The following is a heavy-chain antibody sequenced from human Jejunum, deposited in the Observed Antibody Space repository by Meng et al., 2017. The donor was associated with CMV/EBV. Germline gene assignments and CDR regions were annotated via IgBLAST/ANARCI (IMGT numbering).Heavy chain of an antibody. CDR3: ARAYSRAYDY. J-gene: IGHJ4*02. Sequence: CAASGFPFSSYGMHWVRQAPGKGLEYVSAISSNGGSTYYADSVKGRFTISRDNSKNTLYLQMGSLRTEDMAVYYCARAYSRAYDYWGQGTRVTVSS. CDR1: GFPFSSYG. V-gene: IGHV3-64*02. D-gene: IGHD3-16*01. CDR2: ISSNGGST.